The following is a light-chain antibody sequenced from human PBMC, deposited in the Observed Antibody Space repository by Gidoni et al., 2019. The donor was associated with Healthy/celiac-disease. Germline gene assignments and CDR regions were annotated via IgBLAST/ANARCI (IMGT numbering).Light chain of an antibody. CDR2: GAS. CDR3: RQYNNWPPT. Sequence: EIVMTQSPATLSVSPGERATLSCRASQSVSSNLAWYQQKPGQAPRLLIYGASTRATGIPARFIGSGSCTAFTLPISSLQSEDFAVYYCRQYNNWPPTFGQGTKVEIK. J-gene: IGKJ1*01. CDR1: QSVSSN. V-gene: IGKV3-15*01.